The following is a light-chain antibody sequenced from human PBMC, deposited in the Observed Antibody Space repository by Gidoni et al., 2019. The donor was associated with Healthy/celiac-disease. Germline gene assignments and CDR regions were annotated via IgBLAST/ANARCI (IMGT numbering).Light chain of an antibody. CDR3: QQYYSTPYT. J-gene: IGKJ2*01. Sequence: AESLGERATINCKSSQSVLYSSNNKNYLAWYQQKPGKPPKLLIYWASTRESGVPDRFSGSGSGTDFTLTISSLQAEDVAVYYCQQYYSTPYTFGQGTKLEIK. CDR2: WAS. V-gene: IGKV4-1*01. CDR1: QSVLYSSNNKNY.